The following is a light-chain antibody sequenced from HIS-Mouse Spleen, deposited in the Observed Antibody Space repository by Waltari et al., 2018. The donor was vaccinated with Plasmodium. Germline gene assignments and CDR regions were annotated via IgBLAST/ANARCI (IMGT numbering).Light chain of an antibody. V-gene: IGLV2-11*01. CDR1: SSDVGGYNY. CDR3: CSYAGSYTLV. Sequence: QSALTQPRSVSGSPGQSVTISCTGTSSDVGGYNYVSCYQQHPGKAPKLMIYVVSKRPPGVPDRLSGSKSGNTASRPISGLQAEDEADYYCCSYAGSYTLVFGGGTKLTVL. J-gene: IGLJ2*01. CDR2: VVS.